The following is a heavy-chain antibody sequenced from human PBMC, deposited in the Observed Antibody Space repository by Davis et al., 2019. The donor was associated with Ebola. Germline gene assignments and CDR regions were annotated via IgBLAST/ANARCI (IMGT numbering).Heavy chain of an antibody. V-gene: IGHV3-48*02. J-gene: IGHJ6*02. Sequence: PGGSLRLSCAASGFTFSSYSMNWVRQAPGKGLEWVSYISSSSSTIYYADSVKGRFTISRDNAKNSLYLQMNSLRDEDTAVYYCARGGEMATIIYYYYGMDVWGQGTTVTVSS. D-gene: IGHD5-24*01. CDR3: ARGGEMATIIYYYYGMDV. CDR2: ISSSSSTI. CDR1: GFTFSSYS.